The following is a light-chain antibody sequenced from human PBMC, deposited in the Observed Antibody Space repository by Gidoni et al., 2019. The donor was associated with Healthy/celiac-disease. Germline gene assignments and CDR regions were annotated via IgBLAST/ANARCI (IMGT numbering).Light chain of an antibody. Sequence: EIAMTQPPATLSVSPGERATLSCRASQSVSSNLAWYQQKPGQAPRLLIYGASTRATGIPARFSGSGSGTEFTLTISSLQSEDFAVYYCQQYNNWPPYTFGQGTKLEIK. CDR1: QSVSSN. CDR2: GAS. V-gene: IGKV3-15*01. J-gene: IGKJ2*01. CDR3: QQYNNWPPYT.